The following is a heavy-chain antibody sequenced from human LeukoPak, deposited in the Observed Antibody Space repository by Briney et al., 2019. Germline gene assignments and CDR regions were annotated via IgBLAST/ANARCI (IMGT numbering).Heavy chain of an antibody. CDR3: VRDNAYTFDY. V-gene: IGHV3-74*01. D-gene: IGHD5-24*01. CDR1: GFKSITYW. J-gene: IGHJ4*01. Sequence: PGGSLGPSLPVSGFKSITYWWTWARKVPGKGLLWVAHINTNGDSANYADSVKRRFTISRDNAKSTLSLQMNSLRAEDTAIHYCVRDNAYTFDYWGQGTLVTVSS. CDR2: INTNGDSA.